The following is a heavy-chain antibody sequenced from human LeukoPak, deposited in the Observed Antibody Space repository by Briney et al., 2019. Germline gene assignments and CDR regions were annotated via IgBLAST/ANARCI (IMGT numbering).Heavy chain of an antibody. CDR2: IYYSGST. CDR3: ASSIAADGTGWFDP. D-gene: IGHD6-13*01. CDR1: GYSISSGYY. Sequence: SETLSLTCTVSGYSISSGYYWGWIRQPPGKGLEWIGYIYYSGSTNYNPSLKSRVTISVDTSKNQFSLKLSSVTAADTAVYYCASSIAADGTGWFDPWGQGTLVTVSS. V-gene: IGHV4-61*01. J-gene: IGHJ5*02.